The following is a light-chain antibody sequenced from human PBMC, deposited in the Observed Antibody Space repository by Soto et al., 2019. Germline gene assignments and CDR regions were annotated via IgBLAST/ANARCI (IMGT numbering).Light chain of an antibody. V-gene: IGKV1-39*01. J-gene: IGKJ1*01. CDR2: GAS. CDR3: QQSYSARWT. Sequence: DIQMTQSPSTLSASVGDRVTITCRASESISSFLIWYQQTPGKAPKVLIYGASSLQTGVPSMFSGSGSGTAFTLTIDSLQPEDFAIYYCQQSYSARWTFGRGTQVEIK. CDR1: ESISSF.